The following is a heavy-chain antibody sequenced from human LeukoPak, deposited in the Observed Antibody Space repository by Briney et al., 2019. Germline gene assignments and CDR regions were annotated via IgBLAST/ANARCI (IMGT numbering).Heavy chain of an antibody. CDR1: GFPFSSYW. J-gene: IGHJ4*02. V-gene: IGHV3-7*04. Sequence: GGSLRLSCVASGFPFSSYWMTWVRQAPGKGLEWVANIKQDGSKKSYVDSVKGRFTISRDNAKNSLYLQMNSLRAEDTAMYYCTRVGYIDEGIDYWGQGTLVTVSS. D-gene: IGHD5-24*01. CDR2: IKQDGSKK. CDR3: TRVGYIDEGIDY.